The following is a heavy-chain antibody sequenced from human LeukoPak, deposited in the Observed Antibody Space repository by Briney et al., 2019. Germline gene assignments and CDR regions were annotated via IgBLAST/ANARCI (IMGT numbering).Heavy chain of an antibody. J-gene: IGHJ4*02. CDR2: INHSGST. CDR3: ARARYGDYDNY. V-gene: IGHV4-34*01. Sequence: SETLSLTCAVYGGSFSGYYWSWIRQPPGKGLEGIGEINHSGSTNYNPSLKSRVTISVDTSKNQFSLKLSSVTAADTAVYYCARARYGDYDNYWGQGTLVTVSS. D-gene: IGHD4-17*01. CDR1: GGSFSGYY.